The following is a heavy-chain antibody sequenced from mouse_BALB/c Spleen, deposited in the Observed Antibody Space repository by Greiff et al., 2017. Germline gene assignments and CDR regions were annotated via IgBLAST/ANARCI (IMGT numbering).Heavy chain of an antibody. CDR1: GFTFSSYT. CDR3: ARRHYYGNYFDY. V-gene: IGHV5-12-2*01. D-gene: IGHD1-1*01. CDR2: ISNGGGST. Sequence: EVMLVESGGGLVQPGGSLKLSCAASGFTFSSYTMSWVRQTPEKRLEWVAYISNGGGSTYYPDTVKGRFTISRDNAKNTLYLQMSSLKSEDTAMYYCARRHYYGNYFDYWGQGTTLTVSS. J-gene: IGHJ2*01.